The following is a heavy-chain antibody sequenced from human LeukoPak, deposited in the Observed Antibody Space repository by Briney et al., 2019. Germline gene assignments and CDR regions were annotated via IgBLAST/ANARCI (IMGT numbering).Heavy chain of an antibody. CDR1: GGSISSYY. D-gene: IGHD3-9*01. Sequence: PSETLSLTCTVSGGSISSYYWSWIRQPPGKGLEWIGYIYYSGSTNYNPSLKSRVTISVDTSKNQFSLKLSSVTAADTAVYYCARDAPDPDILTGYYPIWGQGTLVTVSS. CDR3: ARDAPDPDILTGYYPI. V-gene: IGHV4-59*01. CDR2: IYYSGST. J-gene: IGHJ4*02.